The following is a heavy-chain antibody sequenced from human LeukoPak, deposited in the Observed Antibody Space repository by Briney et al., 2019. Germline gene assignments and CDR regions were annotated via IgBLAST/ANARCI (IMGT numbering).Heavy chain of an antibody. V-gene: IGHV1-2*02. J-gene: IGHJ3*02. CDR2: INPNSGGT. D-gene: IGHD6-13*01. Sequence: GASVKVSCKASGYTFTGYYMHWVRQAPGHGLEWMGWINPNSGGTNYAQKFQGRVTMTRDTSISTAYMELSRLRSDDTAVYYCARGYSSSWSEGAFGIWGQGTMVTVSS. CDR1: GYTFTGYY. CDR3: ARGYSSSWSEGAFGI.